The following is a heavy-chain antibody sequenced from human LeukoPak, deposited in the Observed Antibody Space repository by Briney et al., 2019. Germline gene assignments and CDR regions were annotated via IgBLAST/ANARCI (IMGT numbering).Heavy chain of an antibody. CDR2: INPNSGGT. CDR3: ARQEPQYDILTGYSKTHDY. V-gene: IGHV1-2*02. D-gene: IGHD3-9*01. CDR1: GYTFTGYY. Sequence: ASVKVSCKASGYTFTGYYMHWVRQAPGQGLEWMGWINPNSGGTNYAQKFQGRVTMTRDPSISTAYMELSRLRSDDTAVYYFARQEPQYDILTGYSKTHDYWGQGTLVTVSS. J-gene: IGHJ4*02.